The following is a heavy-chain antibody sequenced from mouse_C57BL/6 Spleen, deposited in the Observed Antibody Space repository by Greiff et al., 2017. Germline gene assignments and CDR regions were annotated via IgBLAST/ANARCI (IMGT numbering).Heavy chain of an antibody. V-gene: IGHV1-59*01. CDR3: ARGDSSGYRTWFAY. Sequence: VKLQQPGAELVRPGTSVKLSCKASGYTFTSYWMHWVKQRPGQGLEWIGVIDPSDSHTNYNQKFKGKATLTVDTSSSTAYMQLSSLTSEDSAVYYCARGDSSGYRTWFAYWGQGTLVTVSA. CDR1: GYTFTSYW. J-gene: IGHJ3*01. CDR2: IDPSDSHT. D-gene: IGHD3-2*02.